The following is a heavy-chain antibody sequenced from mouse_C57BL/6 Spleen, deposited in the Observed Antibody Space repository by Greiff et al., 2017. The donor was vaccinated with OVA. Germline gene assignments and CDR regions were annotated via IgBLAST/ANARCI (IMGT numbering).Heavy chain of an antibody. Sequence: VQLQQSGPELVKPGASVKMSCKASGYTFTDYNMHWVKQSHGKSLEWIGYINPNNGGTSYNQKFKGKATLTVNKSSSTAYMELRSLTSEDSAVYDCAREGANYYYFDYWGQGTTLTVSS. CDR2: INPNNGGT. J-gene: IGHJ2*01. CDR3: AREGANYYYFDY. V-gene: IGHV1-22*01. CDR1: GYTFTDYN. D-gene: IGHD1-1*01.